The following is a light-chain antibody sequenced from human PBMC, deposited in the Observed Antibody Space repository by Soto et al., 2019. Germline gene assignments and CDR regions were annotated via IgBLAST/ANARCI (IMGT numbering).Light chain of an antibody. CDR1: QSVTTY. Sequence: EIVMTQSPATLSVSPGERATLSCRASQSVTTYLTWYQQKPGQAPRLLIFDASKRATGTPARFSGSGSGTDFTLTISRLEPEDFAVYYCHQYDTIVQTFGQGTKVDIK. V-gene: IGKV3D-15*01. CDR2: DAS. CDR3: HQYDTIVQT. J-gene: IGKJ1*01.